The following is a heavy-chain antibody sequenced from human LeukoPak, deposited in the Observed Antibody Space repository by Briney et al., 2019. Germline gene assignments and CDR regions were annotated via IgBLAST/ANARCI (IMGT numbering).Heavy chain of an antibody. J-gene: IGHJ4*02. CDR3: ARQGYSGHSQGAADY. CDR2: ISAYNGNT. V-gene: IGHV1-18*01. Sequence: AASVKVPCKASCYTFSIYGFSWVRQAPGQGLEWMGWISAYNGNTNYAQKFQGRVTITTDTSTSTAHMELRSRRSDDTAVYYCARQGYSGHSQGAADYWGQGTLVTVSS. CDR1: CYTFSIYG. D-gene: IGHD4-23*01.